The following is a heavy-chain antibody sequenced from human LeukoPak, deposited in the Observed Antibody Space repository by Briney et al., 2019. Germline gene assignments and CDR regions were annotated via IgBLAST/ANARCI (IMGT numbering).Heavy chain of an antibody. CDR2: IYYSGST. CDR1: GGSISSSSYY. J-gene: IGHJ5*02. V-gene: IGHV4-39*07. Sequence: SETLSLTCTVSGGSISSSSYYWGWIRQPPGKGLEWIGSIYYSGSTYYNPSLKSRVTISVDTSKNQFSLKLSSVTAADTAVYYCARCITMVRGADNWFDPWGQGTLVTVSS. D-gene: IGHD3-10*01. CDR3: ARCITMVRGADNWFDP.